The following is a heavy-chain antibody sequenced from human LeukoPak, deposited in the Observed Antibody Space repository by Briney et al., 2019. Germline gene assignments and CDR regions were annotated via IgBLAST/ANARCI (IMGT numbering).Heavy chain of an antibody. CDR3: ASESVAVALPDY. CDR2: INHSGST. D-gene: IGHD6-19*01. V-gene: IGHV4-34*01. Sequence: SETLSLTCAVYGGSFSGYYWSWIRQPPGKGLEWIGEINHSGSTNYNPSLKGRVTISVDTSKNQFSLKLSSVTAADTAVYYCASESVAVALPDYWGQGTLVTASS. CDR1: GGSFSGYY. J-gene: IGHJ4*02.